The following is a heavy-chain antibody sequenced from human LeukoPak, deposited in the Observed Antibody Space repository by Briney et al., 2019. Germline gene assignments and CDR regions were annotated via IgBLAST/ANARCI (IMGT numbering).Heavy chain of an antibody. J-gene: IGHJ4*02. Sequence: ASVKVSCKASGYPFSGYYIHWVRQGPGQGLEWLGWINPETGATKYAQRFEGRVTLTRDTSVTTVHTELSGLRSDDSAVYYCARENLNYYGSGSYLYWGQGSQVTVSS. CDR3: ARENLNYYGSGSYLY. CDR1: GYPFSGYY. V-gene: IGHV1-2*02. CDR2: INPETGAT. D-gene: IGHD3-10*01.